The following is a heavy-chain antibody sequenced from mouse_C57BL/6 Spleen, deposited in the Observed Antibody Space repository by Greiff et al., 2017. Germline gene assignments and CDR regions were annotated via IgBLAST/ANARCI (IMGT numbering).Heavy chain of an antibody. Sequence: VQLQQPGAELVRPGSSVKLSCKASGYTFTSYWMHWVKQRPIQGLEWIGNIDPSDSETHYNQKFKDKATLTVDKSSSTAYMQLSSLTSEDSAVYYCARGGPYGSSSYYFDYWGQGTTLTVSS. CDR2: IDPSDSET. CDR1: GYTFTSYW. J-gene: IGHJ2*01. D-gene: IGHD1-1*01. CDR3: ARGGPYGSSSYYFDY. V-gene: IGHV1-52*01.